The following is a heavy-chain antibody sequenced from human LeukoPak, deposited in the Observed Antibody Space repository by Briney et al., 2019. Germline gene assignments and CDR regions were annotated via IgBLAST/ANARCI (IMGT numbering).Heavy chain of an antibody. Sequence: ASVKVSCKASGYTFTSYDINWVRQATGQGLEWMGWMNPNSGNTGYAQKFQGRVTMTRNTSISTAYMELSSLRSEDTAVYYCARDPWTADWFDPWGQGTLVTVSS. CDR3: ARDPWTADWFDP. CDR1: GYTFTSYD. D-gene: IGHD1-1*01. V-gene: IGHV1-8*01. J-gene: IGHJ5*02. CDR2: MNPNSGNT.